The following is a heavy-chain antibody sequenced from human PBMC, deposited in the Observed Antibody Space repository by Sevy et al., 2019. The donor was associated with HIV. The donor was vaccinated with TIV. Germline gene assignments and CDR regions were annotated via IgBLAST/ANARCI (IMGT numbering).Heavy chain of an antibody. Sequence: ASVKVSCKASGYSFTTYRITWLRQAPGQGLEWMGWISPHNGDTNYVQNLQGRVTMITDTSTSAAYMELRSLRSDDTAVYYCARAYCSGGSCYSLAYWGQGTRVTVSS. CDR2: ISPHNGDT. D-gene: IGHD2-15*01. V-gene: IGHV1-18*01. CDR1: GYSFTTYR. J-gene: IGHJ4*02. CDR3: ARAYCSGGSCYSLAY.